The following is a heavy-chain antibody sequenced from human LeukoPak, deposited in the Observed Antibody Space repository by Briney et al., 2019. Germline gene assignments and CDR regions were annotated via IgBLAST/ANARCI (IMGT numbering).Heavy chain of an antibody. CDR3: ARHIRGYSYGTYYYYSMDV. Sequence: PGKSLRLSCAASGFTVSTYWMHWVRQAPGKGLEWIGSIYYSGSTYYNPSLKSRVTISVDTSKNQFSLKLSSVTAADTAVYYCARHIRGYSYGTYYYYSMDVWGQGTTVTVSS. D-gene: IGHD5-18*01. CDR2: IYYSGST. CDR1: GFTVSTYW. V-gene: IGHV4-39*01. J-gene: IGHJ6*02.